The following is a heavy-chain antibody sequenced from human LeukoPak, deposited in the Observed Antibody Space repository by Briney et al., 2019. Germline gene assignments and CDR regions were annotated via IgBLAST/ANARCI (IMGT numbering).Heavy chain of an antibody. V-gene: IGHV3-23*01. CDR1: GFTFSSYA. Sequence: GGSLRLSCAASGFTFSSYAMSWVRQAPGKGLEWVSAISGSGGSTYYADSVKGRFTISRDNYKNTLYLQMNSLRAEDTAVYYCAKWRRGEFGVVIIKGPFDYWGQGTLVTVSS. CDR2: ISGSGGST. J-gene: IGHJ4*02. D-gene: IGHD3-3*01. CDR3: AKWRRGEFGVVIIKGPFDY.